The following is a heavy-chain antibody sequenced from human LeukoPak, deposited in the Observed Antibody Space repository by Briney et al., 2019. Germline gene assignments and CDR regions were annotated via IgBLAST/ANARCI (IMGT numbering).Heavy chain of an antibody. Sequence: SETLSLTCTVSGGSISSGGYYWSWIRQPPGKGLEWIGYIYHSGSTYYNPSLKSRVTISVDRSKNQFSLKLSSVTAADTAVYYCARENEWFPPENYWGQGTLVTVSS. J-gene: IGHJ4*02. CDR1: GGSISSGGYY. CDR3: ARENEWFPPENY. D-gene: IGHD3-3*01. V-gene: IGHV4-30-2*01. CDR2: IYHSGST.